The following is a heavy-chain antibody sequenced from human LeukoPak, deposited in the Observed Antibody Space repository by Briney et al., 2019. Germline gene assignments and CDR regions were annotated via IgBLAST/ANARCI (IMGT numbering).Heavy chain of an antibody. CDR2: IIPIFGTA. CDR1: GGTFSSYA. V-gene: IGHV1-69*05. D-gene: IGHD1-26*01. J-gene: IGHJ4*02. CDR3: ARDIHPIRGSCSDY. Sequence: ASVKVSCKASGGTFSSYAISWVRQAPGQGLEWMGGIIPIFGTANYAQKLQGRVTMTTDTSTSTAYMELRSLRSDDTAVYYCARDIHPIRGSCSDYWGQGTLVTVSS.